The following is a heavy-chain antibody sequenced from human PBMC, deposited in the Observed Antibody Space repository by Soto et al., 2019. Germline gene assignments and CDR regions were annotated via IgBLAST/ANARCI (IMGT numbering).Heavy chain of an antibody. D-gene: IGHD3-22*01. CDR2: VKSKANGETT. CDR3: TTAATWSYYDASGVFRSDY. V-gene: IGHV3-15*07. CDR1: GFTFANAW. Sequence: EVQLVESGGGLVEPGGSLRLSCAASGFTFANAWMNWVRQAPGKGLEWVGRVKSKANGETTDYAAPVKGRFTISRDDSKSTLYLQLNSLHTEDTAVYFCTTAATWSYYDASGVFRSDYWGQGALGTVSS. J-gene: IGHJ4*02.